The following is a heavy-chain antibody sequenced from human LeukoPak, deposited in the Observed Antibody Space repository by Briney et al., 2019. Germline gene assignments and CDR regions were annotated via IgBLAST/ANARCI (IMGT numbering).Heavy chain of an antibody. CDR3: AKDPGITMVRGDSRFDY. Sequence: GGSLRLSCAASGFTFSSYAMSWVRQAPGKGLEWVSAISGSGGSTYYADSVKGRFTISRDNSKNTLYLQMNSLRAEDTAVYYCAKDPGITMVRGDSRFDYWGQGTLVTVSS. J-gene: IGHJ4*02. CDR1: GFTFSSYA. V-gene: IGHV3-23*01. CDR2: ISGSGGST. D-gene: IGHD3-10*01.